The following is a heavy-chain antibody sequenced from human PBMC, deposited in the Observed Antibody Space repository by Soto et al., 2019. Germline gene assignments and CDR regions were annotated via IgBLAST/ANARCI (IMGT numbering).Heavy chain of an antibody. CDR1: GGSFSGYY. CDR3: ARGGIPPSGYGIAYAMDV. J-gene: IGHJ6*02. V-gene: IGHV4-34*01. D-gene: IGHD2-21*01. Sequence: SETLSLTCAVYGGSFSGYYWSWIRQPPGKGLEWIGEINHSGSTNYNPSLKSRVALSVDTSKNQFSLNLNSVTAADTAVYYCARGGIPPSGYGIAYAMDVWGQGTTVTVSS. CDR2: INHSGST.